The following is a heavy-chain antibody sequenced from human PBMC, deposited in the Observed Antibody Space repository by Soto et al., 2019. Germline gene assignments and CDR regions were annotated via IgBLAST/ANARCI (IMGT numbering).Heavy chain of an antibody. CDR3: ALRGDGNSFYYFDS. V-gene: IGHV2-5*02. Sequence: QITLKESGPTLVKPTQTLTLTCTFSGFSLSTVGLGVGWIRQPPGKALEWLALIHWDGDQRYSPLLKSRLTITKGASNNQVDLTMTNVDPVDTGTYFCALRGDGNSFYYFDSWGQGILVTVSS. CDR2: IHWDGDQ. CDR1: GFSLSTVGLG. J-gene: IGHJ4*02. D-gene: IGHD2-15*01.